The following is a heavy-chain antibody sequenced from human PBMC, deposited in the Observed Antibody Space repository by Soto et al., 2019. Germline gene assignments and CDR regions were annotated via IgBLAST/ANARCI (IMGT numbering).Heavy chain of an antibody. D-gene: IGHD4-17*01. CDR1: GFTFSSYA. CDR3: AKVAYGGNFAVKFHYYFDY. V-gene: IGHV3-23*01. Sequence: GSLRLSCAASGFTFSSYAMSWVRQAPGKGLEWASAISGSGGSTYYADSVKGRFTISRDNSKNTLYLQMNSLRAEDTAVYYCAKVAYGGNFAVKFHYYFDYWGQGTLVTVSS. CDR2: ISGSGGST. J-gene: IGHJ4*02.